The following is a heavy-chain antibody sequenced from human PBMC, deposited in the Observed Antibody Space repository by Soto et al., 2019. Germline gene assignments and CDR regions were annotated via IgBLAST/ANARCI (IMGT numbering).Heavy chain of an antibody. J-gene: IGHJ4*02. CDR3: ATYNAYDHYFHY. CDR2: IYYSGTT. CDR1: GGSISSTSHY. V-gene: IGHV4-39*01. D-gene: IGHD5-12*01. Sequence: QLQLQESGPGLVKPSETLSLICTVSGGSISSTSHYWGWIRQPPGKGLEWIGSIYYSGTTFYNPSLRSRVTISVDTSKNQFSLMLSSVTAADTAVYYCATYNAYDHYFHYWGQGTLVTVSS.